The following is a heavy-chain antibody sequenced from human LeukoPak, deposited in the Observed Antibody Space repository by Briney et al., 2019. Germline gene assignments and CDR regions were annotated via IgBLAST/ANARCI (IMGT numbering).Heavy chain of an antibody. CDR1: GYTFTSNY. CDR2: ISPSGGST. D-gene: IGHD3-10*01. Sequence: ASVKVSCKAFGYTFTSNYMHWVRQAPGQGPEWMGVISPSGGSTTYAQKFQGRVTLTRDMSTSTVYMELSSLRSEDTAVYYCARGHDYYGSGSYFYWFDPWGQGTLVTVSS. CDR3: ARGHDYYGSGSYFYWFDP. V-gene: IGHV1-46*01. J-gene: IGHJ5*02.